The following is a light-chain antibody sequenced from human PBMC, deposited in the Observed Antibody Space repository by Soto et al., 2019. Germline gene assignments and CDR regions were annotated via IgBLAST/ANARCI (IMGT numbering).Light chain of an antibody. CDR1: QSVSSY. V-gene: IGKV3-11*01. Sequence: EIVLTQSPATLSLSPGERATLSSRASQSVSSYLAWYQQQPGQAPRLLISDASNRATGIPARFSGSGSGSDFTLTISSLEPEDSAVYYCQQRSNWPRTFGQGTKVEIK. CDR2: DAS. CDR3: QQRSNWPRT. J-gene: IGKJ1*01.